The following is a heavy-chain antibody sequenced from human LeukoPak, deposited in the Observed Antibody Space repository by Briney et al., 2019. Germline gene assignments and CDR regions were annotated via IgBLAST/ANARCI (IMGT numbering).Heavy chain of an antibody. CDR1: GFTFSTYA. J-gene: IGHJ5*01. V-gene: IGHV3-23*01. CDR2: ISGSGTKT. Sequence: PGGSLRLSCAVSGFTFSTYAMIWVRQAPGKGLERVSGISGSGTKTYYADSVKGRFTISRDNSKNTLYLQMNSLRAEDTAVYFCAKDYNYDSAGLSLGSWGQGTLVTVSS. D-gene: IGHD3-22*01. CDR3: AKDYNYDSAGLSLGS.